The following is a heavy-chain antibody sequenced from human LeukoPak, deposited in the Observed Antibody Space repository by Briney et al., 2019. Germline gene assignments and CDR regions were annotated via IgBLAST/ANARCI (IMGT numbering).Heavy chain of an antibody. CDR1: GGSISSYY. CDR3: ARSKYSSGWYYFDY. Sequence: SETLSLTCTVSGGSISSYYWSWIRQPPGKGLEWIGYIYYSGSTNYNPSLKSRVTISVDTSKNQFSLKLSSVTAADTAVYYCARSKYSSGWYYFDYWGQGTLVTVSS. V-gene: IGHV4-59*08. D-gene: IGHD6-19*01. CDR2: IYYSGST. J-gene: IGHJ4*02.